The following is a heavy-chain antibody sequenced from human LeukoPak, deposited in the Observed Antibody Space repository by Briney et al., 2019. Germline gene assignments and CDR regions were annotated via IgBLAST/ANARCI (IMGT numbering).Heavy chain of an antibody. J-gene: IGHJ4*02. D-gene: IGHD3-10*01. CDR1: GFTFSDCY. CDR3: ARVRMDYGSGSPADY. Sequence: SGGSLRLSCAASGFTFSDCYMSWIRQAPGKGLEWVSYISSGGSTIYYADSVKGRFTISRDNAKNSLYLQMNSLRAEDTAVYYCARVRMDYGSGSPADYWGQGTLVTVSS. CDR2: ISSGGSTI. V-gene: IGHV3-11*01.